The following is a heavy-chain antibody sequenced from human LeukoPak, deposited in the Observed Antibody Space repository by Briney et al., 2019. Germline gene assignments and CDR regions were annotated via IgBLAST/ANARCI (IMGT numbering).Heavy chain of an antibody. CDR2: ILYDGGNN. J-gene: IGHJ4*02. V-gene: IGHV3-30-3*02. CDR1: GFTFSSYA. Sequence: GGSLRLSCAASGFTFSSYAMHWVRQAPGKGLEWVAAILYDGGNNYHADSVKGRFTISRDNSKDTLYLQMNSLRAEDTAVYYCAKPVGNIGDLYYFDYWGQGTLDTVSS. CDR3: AKPVGNIGDLYYFDY. D-gene: IGHD4-17*01.